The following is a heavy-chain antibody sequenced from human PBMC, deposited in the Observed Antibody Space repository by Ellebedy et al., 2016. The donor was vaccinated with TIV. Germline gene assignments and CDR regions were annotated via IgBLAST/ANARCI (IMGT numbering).Heavy chain of an antibody. V-gene: IGHV1-2*02. CDR2: INPNSGGT. CDR1: GYTFTSYY. Sequence: ASVTVSCXASGYTFTSYYMHWVRQAPGQGLEWMGWINPNSGGTNYAQKFQGRVTMTRDTSISTAYMELSRLRSDDTAVYYCARAMNYCSGGSCYGGGGAFDIWGQGTMVTVSS. D-gene: IGHD2-15*01. J-gene: IGHJ3*02. CDR3: ARAMNYCSGGSCYGGGGAFDI.